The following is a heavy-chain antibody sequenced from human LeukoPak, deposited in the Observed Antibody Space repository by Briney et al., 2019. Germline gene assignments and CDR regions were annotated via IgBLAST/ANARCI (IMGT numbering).Heavy chain of an antibody. D-gene: IGHD6-25*01. Sequence: GGSLRLSCAASGFTFSNYWMHWVRQAPGKGLEWVAVTSYDGSNKYYADSVKGRFTISRDNAKNSLYLQMNSLRADDTAVYYCARFAAGGSYYYYMDVWGKGTTVTVSS. CDR2: TSYDGSNK. CDR3: ARFAAGGSYYYYMDV. J-gene: IGHJ6*03. CDR1: GFTFSNYW. V-gene: IGHV3-30*03.